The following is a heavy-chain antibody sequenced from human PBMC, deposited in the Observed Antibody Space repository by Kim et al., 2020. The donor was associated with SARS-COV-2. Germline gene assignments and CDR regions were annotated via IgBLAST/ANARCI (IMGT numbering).Heavy chain of an antibody. CDR3: ARIEHYYDSSGAYGMDV. CDR1: GYTFTSYG. Sequence: ASVKVSCKASGYTFTSYGISWVRQAPGQGLEWMGWISAYNGNTNYAQKLQGRVTMTTDTSTSTAYMELRSLRSDDTAVYYCARIEHYYDSSGAYGMDVWGQGTTVTDSS. D-gene: IGHD3-22*01. CDR2: ISAYNGNT. V-gene: IGHV1-18*01. J-gene: IGHJ6*02.